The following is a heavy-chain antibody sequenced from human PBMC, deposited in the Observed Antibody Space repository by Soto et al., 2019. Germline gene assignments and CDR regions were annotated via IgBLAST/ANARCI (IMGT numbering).Heavy chain of an antibody. CDR2: IYYSGST. D-gene: IGHD3-10*01. V-gene: IGHV4-31*03. CDR1: GGSISSGGYY. CDR3: ARGATMVRGVITHNWFDP. Sequence: QVQLQESGPGLVKPSQTLSLTCTVSGGSISSGGYYWSWIRQHPGKGLEWIGYIYYSGSTYYNPSLKGRVTRSVDTSKNQSSLKLSSVTAADTAVYYCARGATMVRGVITHNWFDPWGQGTLVTVSS. J-gene: IGHJ5*02.